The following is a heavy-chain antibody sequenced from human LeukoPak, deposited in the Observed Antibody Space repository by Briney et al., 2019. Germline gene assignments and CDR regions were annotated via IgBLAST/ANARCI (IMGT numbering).Heavy chain of an antibody. Sequence: GGSLRLSCAASGFTFSSYAMHWVRQAPGKGLEYVSAISSNGGSTYYANSVKGRFTISRDNSKSTLYLQMGSLRAEDMAVYYCARDRDCTNGVCYYFDYWGQGTLVTVSS. CDR3: ARDRDCTNGVCYYFDY. D-gene: IGHD2-8*01. J-gene: IGHJ4*02. V-gene: IGHV3-64*01. CDR1: GFTFSSYA. CDR2: ISSNGGST.